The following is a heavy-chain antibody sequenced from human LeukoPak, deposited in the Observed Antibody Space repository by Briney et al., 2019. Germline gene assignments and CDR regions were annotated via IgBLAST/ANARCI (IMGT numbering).Heavy chain of an antibody. Sequence: GASVKVSCKASGYTFTSYGISWVRQAPGQGLEWMGWISAYNGNTNYAQKLQGRVTMTTDTSTSTAYMELRSLRSDDTAVYYCARDDSIAAAGTWFDYWGQGTLVTVSS. V-gene: IGHV1-18*01. CDR3: ARDDSIAAAGTWFDY. D-gene: IGHD6-13*01. J-gene: IGHJ4*02. CDR2: ISAYNGNT. CDR1: GYTFTSYG.